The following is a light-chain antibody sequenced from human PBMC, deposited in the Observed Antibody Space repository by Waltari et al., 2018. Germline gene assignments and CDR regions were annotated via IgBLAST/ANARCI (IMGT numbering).Light chain of an antibody. CDR2: DAS. J-gene: IGKJ1*01. Sequence: DIQMTQSPSSLSASVGDRVTITCQASQDISNYLNWYQQKPGKAPKLLIYDASNLETGVPSRFSGSGSGTDFTFTISSLQPEDVAVYYCHQYYATPPDGKTFGQGTKVEIK. CDR1: QDISNY. CDR3: HQYYATPPDGKT. V-gene: IGKV1-33*01.